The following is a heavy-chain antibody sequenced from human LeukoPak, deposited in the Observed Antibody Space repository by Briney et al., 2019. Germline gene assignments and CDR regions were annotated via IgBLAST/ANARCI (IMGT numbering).Heavy chain of an antibody. CDR1: GFTFGDYA. Sequence: GGSLRLSCTASGFTFGDYAMSWFRQAPGKGLEWVGFIRSKAYGGTTEYAASVKGRFTISRDDSKSIAYLQMNSLKTEDTAVYYCTRRGSSSRNWFDPWGQGTLVTVSS. D-gene: IGHD6-13*01. V-gene: IGHV3-49*03. J-gene: IGHJ5*02. CDR2: IRSKAYGGTT. CDR3: TRRGSSSRNWFDP.